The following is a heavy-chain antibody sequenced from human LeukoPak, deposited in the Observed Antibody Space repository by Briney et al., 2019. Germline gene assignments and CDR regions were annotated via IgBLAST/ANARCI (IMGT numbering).Heavy chain of an antibody. J-gene: IGHJ6*03. V-gene: IGHV3-30*02. CDR1: GFPFRSYG. CDR3: AKEGASTYYYGSGSADYYMDV. Sequence: GGPLRLPCAASGFPFRSYGMHWVRQAPGKGLEWVAFIRYDGSNKYYADSVKGRFTISRDNSKNTLYLQMNSLRAEDTAVYYCAKEGASTYYYGSGSADYYMDVWGKGTTATISS. CDR2: IRYDGSNK. D-gene: IGHD3-10*01.